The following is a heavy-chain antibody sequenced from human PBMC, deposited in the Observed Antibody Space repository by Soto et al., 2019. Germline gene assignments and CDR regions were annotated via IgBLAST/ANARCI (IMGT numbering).Heavy chain of an antibody. J-gene: IGHJ4*02. Sequence: SETLSLTCTVSGGSISSGGYYWSWIRQHPGKGLEWIGYIYYSGTTYYNPSLKSRVTISVDTSKNQFSLKLSSVTAADTAVYYCARHPGYYDILTGYTTYYFDYWGQGILVTVS. CDR2: IYYSGTT. V-gene: IGHV4-31*03. D-gene: IGHD3-9*01. CDR1: GGSISSGGYY. CDR3: ARHPGYYDILTGYTTYYFDY.